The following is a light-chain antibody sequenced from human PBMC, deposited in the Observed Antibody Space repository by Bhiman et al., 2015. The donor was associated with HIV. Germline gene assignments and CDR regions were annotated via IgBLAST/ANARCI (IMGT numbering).Light chain of an antibody. Sequence: QSVLTQPPSVSAAPGQKVTISCSGGSSNIGNYYVSWYLQLPGTTPKLLIYRNNQRPSGVPDRFSGSKSGTSASLAISGLRSEDEADYYCAAWDDSLSGHVVFGGGTKLTVL. CDR3: AAWDDSLSGHVV. J-gene: IGLJ2*01. CDR2: RNN. V-gene: IGLV1-47*01. CDR1: SSNIGNYY.